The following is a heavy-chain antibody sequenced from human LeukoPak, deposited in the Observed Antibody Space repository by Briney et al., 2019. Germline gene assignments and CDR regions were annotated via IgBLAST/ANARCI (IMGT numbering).Heavy chain of an antibody. Sequence: AASVKVSCKASGYTFTCYDINWVRQAPGQGLECMGWINPDSGGTIYAQNFQGRVTMTRDTSISTAYMELRSQRSDNTALYYCARHVRKSSSSGYYYYYYMDVWGKGTTVIVSS. CDR2: INPDSGGT. CDR3: ARHVRKSSSSGYYYYYYMDV. J-gene: IGHJ6*03. CDR1: GYTFTCYD. V-gene: IGHV1-2*02. D-gene: IGHD6-6*01.